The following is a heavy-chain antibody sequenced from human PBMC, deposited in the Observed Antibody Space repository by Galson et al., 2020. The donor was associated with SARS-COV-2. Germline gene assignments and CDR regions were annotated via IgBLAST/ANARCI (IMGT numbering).Heavy chain of an antibody. CDR1: GYTLTELS. D-gene: IGHD2-2*01. CDR2: FDPEDGET. Sequence: GESPKISCKVSGYTLTELSMHWVRQAPGKGLEWMQGFDPEDGETIYAQKFQGRVTMTEDTATDTAYMELSSLRSEDTAVYYCATGPVVPAATNNWFDPWGQGTLVTVSS. J-gene: IGHJ5*02. V-gene: IGHV1-24*01. CDR3: ATGPVVPAATNNWFDP.